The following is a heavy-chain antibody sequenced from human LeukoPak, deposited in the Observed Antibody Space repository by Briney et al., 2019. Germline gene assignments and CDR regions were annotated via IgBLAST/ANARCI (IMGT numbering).Heavy chain of an antibody. V-gene: IGHV3-23*01. CDR1: GFTFSSYA. CDR3: AKHQEGRRIHSSGYYRC. Sequence: GGSLRLSCAASGFTFSSYAMSWVRQAPGKGLEWVSAISGSGGSTYYADSVKGRFTISRDNSRDTLYLQMNSLRAEDTAVYYCAKHQEGRRIHSSGYYRCWGQGTLVTVSS. J-gene: IGHJ4*02. D-gene: IGHD3-22*01. CDR2: ISGSGGST.